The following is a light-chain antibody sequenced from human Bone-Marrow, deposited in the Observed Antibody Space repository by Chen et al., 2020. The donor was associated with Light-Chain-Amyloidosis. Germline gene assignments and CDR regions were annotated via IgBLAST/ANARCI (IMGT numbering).Light chain of an antibody. J-gene: IGLJ3*02. CDR1: SSDVGGYNY. V-gene: IGLV2-14*03. CDR3: TSYTNTNTLL. Sequence: QSALPQPAPGSGSPGHSTTIPSPGTSSDVGGYNYVPWYQQHPGKAPKLMIYDVSNRPSGVSNRFYGSKAGNTASLTISGLQDEDEADYYCTSYTNTNTLLFGGGTELTVL. CDR2: DVS.